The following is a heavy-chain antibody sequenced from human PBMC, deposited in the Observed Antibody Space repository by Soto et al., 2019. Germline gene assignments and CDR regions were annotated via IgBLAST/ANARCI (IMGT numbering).Heavy chain of an antibody. J-gene: IGHJ4*02. Sequence: EVQLLESGGGLVQPGGSLRLSCAASGFTFTSFAMAWVRQAPGKGLEWVSGISATGGSTHYADSVKGRFTISRDTSRNTVYLQMNSLRAEDTAVYYCAKGGAVCGGDCPRAYWGQGTLVTVSS. CDR2: ISATGGST. V-gene: IGHV3-23*01. CDR1: GFTFTSFA. D-gene: IGHD2-21*02. CDR3: AKGGAVCGGDCPRAY.